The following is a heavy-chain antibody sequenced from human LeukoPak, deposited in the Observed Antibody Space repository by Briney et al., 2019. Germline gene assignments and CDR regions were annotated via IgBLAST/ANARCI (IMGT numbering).Heavy chain of an antibody. CDR1: GFTFSIYW. Sequence: GGSLRLSCAASGFTFSIYWMHWVRQAPGKALVCVSRINTDGSSTSYVDSGKGRFNISRDNAKNTLYLQMNSLRAEDTAVYYCARGYNYGYWIDYWGQGTLVTVSS. J-gene: IGHJ4*02. CDR2: INTDGSST. CDR3: ARGYNYGYWIDY. V-gene: IGHV3-74*01. D-gene: IGHD5-18*01.